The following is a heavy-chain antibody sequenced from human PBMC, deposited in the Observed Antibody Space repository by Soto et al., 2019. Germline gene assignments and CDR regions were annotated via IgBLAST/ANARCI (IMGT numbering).Heavy chain of an antibody. CDR1: GYTFTSYY. J-gene: IGHJ4*02. CDR2: INPSGGST. Sequence: ASVKVSCKASGYTFTSYYMHWVRQAPGQGLEWMGIINPSGGSTSYTQKFQGRVTMTRDTSTSTVYMELSSLRSEDTAVYYCASNLYCSGGSCYVNYWGQGTLVTVSS. CDR3: ASNLYCSGGSCYVNY. D-gene: IGHD2-15*01. V-gene: IGHV1-46*01.